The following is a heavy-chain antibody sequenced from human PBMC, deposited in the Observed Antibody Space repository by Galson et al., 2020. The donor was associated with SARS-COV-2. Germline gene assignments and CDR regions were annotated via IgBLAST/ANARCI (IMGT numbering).Heavy chain of an antibody. CDR1: GFTFSSYA. V-gene: IGHV3-23*01. D-gene: IGHD2-2*01. Sequence: GESLKISCAASGFTFSSYAMSWVRQAPGRGLEWVSTITTSGTSPYYANPEKGRFTISRDNSKNTLYLQMNSLRAEDTAVYYCAKARVPAAGKWFYPWGQGTLVTVAS. J-gene: IGHJ5*02. CDR3: AKARVPAAGKWFYP. CDR2: ITTSGTSP.